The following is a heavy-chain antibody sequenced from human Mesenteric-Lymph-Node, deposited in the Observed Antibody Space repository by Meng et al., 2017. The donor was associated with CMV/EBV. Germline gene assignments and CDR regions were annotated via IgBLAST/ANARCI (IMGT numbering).Heavy chain of an antibody. V-gene: IGHV3-21*01. CDR1: GFTFSSYS. J-gene: IGHJ6*02. CDR3: ARDIGTDDNSGSYYDYYYYGMDV. D-gene: IGHD3-22*01. Sequence: GESLKISCVASGFTFSSYSMNWVRQAPGKGLEWISSISSGSPYIYYTDSVKGRFTISRDNAENSLYLQMDSLRAEDTAVYYCARDIGTDDNSGSYYDYYYYGMDVWGQGTTVTVSS. CDR2: ISSGSPYI.